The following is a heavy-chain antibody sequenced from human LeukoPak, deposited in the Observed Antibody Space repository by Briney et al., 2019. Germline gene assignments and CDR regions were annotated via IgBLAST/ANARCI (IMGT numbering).Heavy chain of an antibody. CDR3: ASSVRGFLEWFPEGSPNWFDP. Sequence: SETLSLTCTVSGTSISGDYWSWIRQPPGKGLEWIGYVYFTGNTNYNPSLKSRVTISMDTSKNQISLTVTSVTAADTAVYYCASSVRGFLEWFPEGSPNWFDPWGQGTLVTVSS. CDR1: GTSISGDY. J-gene: IGHJ5*02. D-gene: IGHD3-3*01. V-gene: IGHV4-59*08. CDR2: VYFTGNT.